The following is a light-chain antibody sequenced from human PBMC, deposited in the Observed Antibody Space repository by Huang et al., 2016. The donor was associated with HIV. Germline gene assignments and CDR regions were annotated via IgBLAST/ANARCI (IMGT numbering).Light chain of an antibody. CDR2: DAL. CDR1: IDINNY. CDR3: QQYDTFPLT. V-gene: IGKV1-33*01. Sequence: GDKVTITCQASIDINNYLNWYQQKPGKAPKLLISDALDLETGVPSRFSGSRSGTDFTLTVSSLQAEDIGTYYCQQYDTFPLTFGQGTNVEI. J-gene: IGKJ1*01.